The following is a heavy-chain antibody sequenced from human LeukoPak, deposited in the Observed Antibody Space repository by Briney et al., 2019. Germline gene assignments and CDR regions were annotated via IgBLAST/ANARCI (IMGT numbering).Heavy chain of an antibody. CDR1: GYTFTSYG. V-gene: IGHV1-18*01. J-gene: IGHJ6*02. Sequence: GASVKVSCKASGYTFTSYGISWVRQAPGQGLEWMGWISAYNGNTNYAQKLQGRVTMTTDTSTSTAYMELRSLRSDDTAVYYCARDDYCSGGGCYLKYYYYGMDVWAKGPRSPSP. D-gene: IGHD2-15*01. CDR2: ISAYNGNT. CDR3: ARDDYCSGGGCYLKYYYYGMDV.